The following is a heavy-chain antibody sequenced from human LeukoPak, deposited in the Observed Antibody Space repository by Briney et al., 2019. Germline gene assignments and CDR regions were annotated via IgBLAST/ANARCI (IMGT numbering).Heavy chain of an antibody. Sequence: PSETLSLTCTVSGSSISSGGYYWSWIRQHPGKGLEWIGYIYNSGSTYYNPSLKSRVTISVDTSKNQFSLKLTSVTAADTAVYYCARVRHNAYSNQYGMDVWGQGTTVTVSS. CDR1: GSSISSGGYY. V-gene: IGHV4-31*03. D-gene: IGHD4-11*01. J-gene: IGHJ6*02. CDR3: ARVRHNAYSNQYGMDV. CDR2: IYNSGST.